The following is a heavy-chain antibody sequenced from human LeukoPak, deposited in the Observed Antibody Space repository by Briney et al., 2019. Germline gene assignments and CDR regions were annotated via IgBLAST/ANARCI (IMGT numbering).Heavy chain of an antibody. CDR3: ASEGIRDYYYYSMDV. Sequence: SETLSLTCTVSGGSISSYYWSWIRQPAGKGLEWIGRIYTSGSTNYNPSLKSRVTMSVDTSKNQFSLKLSSVTAEDTAVYYCASEGIRDYYYYSMDVWGKGTTVTISS. J-gene: IGHJ6*03. CDR2: IYTSGST. V-gene: IGHV4-4*07. CDR1: GGSISSYY. D-gene: IGHD1-14*01.